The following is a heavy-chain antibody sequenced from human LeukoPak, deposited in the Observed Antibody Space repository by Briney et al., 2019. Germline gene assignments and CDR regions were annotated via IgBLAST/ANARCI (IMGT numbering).Heavy chain of an antibody. V-gene: IGHV3-30*03. J-gene: IGHJ4*02. Sequence: PGRSLRLSCAASGFTFSDQGMHWVRQAPGKGLEWVAVISYDGNYKDYTDSVKGRFTSSRDNSNSTFYLEMSSLRDEDTAVYYSTRGEATYDYRDYRNDYWGQGTPVTVSS. CDR3: TRGEATYDYRDYRNDY. CDR1: GFTFSDQG. CDR2: ISYDGNYK. D-gene: IGHD4-17*01.